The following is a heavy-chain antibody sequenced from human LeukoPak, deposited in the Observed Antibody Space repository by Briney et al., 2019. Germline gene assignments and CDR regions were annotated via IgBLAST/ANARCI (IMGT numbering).Heavy chain of an antibody. V-gene: IGHV3-23*01. CDR3: AKGPTSGSYTDF. CDR1: GFTFSNAW. J-gene: IGHJ4*02. Sequence: GGSLRPSCAASGFTFSNAWMSWVRQAPGKGLEWVSAFDGSGGSTYYADSVKGRFTISRDNSRNTLYMQMNSLRGEDTAVYYCAKGPTSGSYTDFWGQGTLVTVSS. CDR2: FDGSGGST. D-gene: IGHD1-26*01.